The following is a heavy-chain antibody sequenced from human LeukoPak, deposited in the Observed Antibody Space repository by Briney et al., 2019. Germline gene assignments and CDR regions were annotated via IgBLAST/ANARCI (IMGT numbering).Heavy chain of an antibody. D-gene: IGHD2-15*01. J-gene: IGHJ6*02. CDR1: GFTFSSYW. CDR3: AKDLYRTRDIVVTTPNV. V-gene: IGHV3-74*01. CDR2: INSDGSST. Sequence: PGGSLRLSCAASGFTFSSYWVHWVRQAPGKGLVWVSRINSDGSSTSYADSVKGRFTISRDNSKNTLYLQMNSLRAEDTAVYYCAKDLYRTRDIVVTTPNVWGQGTTVTVSS.